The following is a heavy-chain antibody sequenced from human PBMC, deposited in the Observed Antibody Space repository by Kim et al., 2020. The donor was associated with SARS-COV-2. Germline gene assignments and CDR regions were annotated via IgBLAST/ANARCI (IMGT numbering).Heavy chain of an antibody. D-gene: IGHD2-21*01. CDR3: AKGGGAVGPGGY. V-gene: IGHV3-53*01. J-gene: IGHJ4*02. Sequence: GGSLRLSCAASGFTVSSNYMSWVRQAPGKGLEWVSVIYTGGNTYYADSVKSRFTISRDNSKNTLYLQMNSLRAEDTAVYYCAKGGGAVGPGGYWGQGTLVTVSS. CDR2: IYTGGNT. CDR1: GFTVSSNY.